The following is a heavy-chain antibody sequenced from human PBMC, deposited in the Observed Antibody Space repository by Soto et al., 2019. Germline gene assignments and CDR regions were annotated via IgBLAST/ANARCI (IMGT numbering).Heavy chain of an antibody. Sequence: PGGSLRLSCAASGFTFSSYAMHWVRHAPGKGLEWVAVISYDGSNKYYADSVKGRFTISRDNSKNTLYLQMNSLRAEDTAVYYCARGREAYCGGDCYSPFDYWGQGTLVTVSS. CDR3: ARGREAYCGGDCYSPFDY. CDR2: ISYDGSNK. CDR1: GFTFSSYA. D-gene: IGHD2-21*02. J-gene: IGHJ4*02. V-gene: IGHV3-30-3*01.